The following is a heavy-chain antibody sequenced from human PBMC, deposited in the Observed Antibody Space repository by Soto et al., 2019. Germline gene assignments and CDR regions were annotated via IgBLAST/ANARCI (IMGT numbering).Heavy chain of an antibody. CDR3: ARDPHEFWTSYWFDP. J-gene: IGHJ5*02. Sequence: SVKVSCKTSGYPFNTYGINWVRQAPGQGLELMGWISAYDGKTMYAEKFQGRVTMTTDTSTSTAYMELRSLRSDDTAIYYCARDPHEFWTSYWFDPWGQGTPVTVSS. CDR2: ISAYDGKT. CDR1: GYPFNTYG. V-gene: IGHV1-18*01. D-gene: IGHD3-3*01.